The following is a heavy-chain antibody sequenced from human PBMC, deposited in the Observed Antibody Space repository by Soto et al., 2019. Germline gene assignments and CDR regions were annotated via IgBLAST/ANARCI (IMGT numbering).Heavy chain of an antibody. CDR2: ISAHNGNT. Sequence: QVHLVQSGAEVKKPGASVKVSCKGSGYGFTTYGITWVRQAPGQGLEWMAWISAHNGNTNYAQKLQGRVTVTRDTSTSPAYMALRSLRSDDTAVYYGARGRYGDYWGQGALVTVSS. CDR1: GYGFTTYG. D-gene: IGHD1-1*01. J-gene: IGHJ4*02. CDR3: ARGRYGDY. V-gene: IGHV1-18*01.